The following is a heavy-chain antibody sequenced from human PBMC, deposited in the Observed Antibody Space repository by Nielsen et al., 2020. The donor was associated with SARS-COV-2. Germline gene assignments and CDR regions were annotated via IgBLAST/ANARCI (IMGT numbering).Heavy chain of an antibody. D-gene: IGHD3-22*01. Sequence: LRLSCTVSGGSISSGGYYWSWIRQHPGKGLEWIGYIYYSGSTYYNPSLKSRVTISVDTSKNQFSLKLSSVTAADTAVYYCARGVGYYDSSGYYADYWGQGTLVTVSS. V-gene: IGHV4-31*03. CDR2: IYYSGST. CDR1: GGSISSGGYY. J-gene: IGHJ4*02. CDR3: ARGVGYYDSSGYYADY.